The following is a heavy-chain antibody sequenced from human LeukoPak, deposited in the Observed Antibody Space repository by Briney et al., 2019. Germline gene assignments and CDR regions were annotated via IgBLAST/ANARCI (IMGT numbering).Heavy chain of an antibody. D-gene: IGHD3-22*01. CDR3: AKAYYYGNNGPNGLLDF. CDR1: GFIFRGHA. CDR2: ISASDPTT. V-gene: IGHV3-23*01. J-gene: IGHJ4*02. Sequence: GGSLRLSCAASGFIFRGHAMTWVRQAPGKGLKWVSTISASDPTTHYADSVKGRFTISRDNSKNMVHLQMDSLRVDDTAVYYCAKAYYYGNNGPNGLLDFWGQGALVTVSS.